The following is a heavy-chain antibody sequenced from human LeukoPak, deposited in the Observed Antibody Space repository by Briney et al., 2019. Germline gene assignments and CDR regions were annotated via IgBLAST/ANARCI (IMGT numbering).Heavy chain of an antibody. V-gene: IGHV3-30*03. CDR3: ARDRYYYGSGTTYYYGMDV. J-gene: IGHJ6*02. CDR1: GFTFSSYG. Sequence: GRSLRLSCAASGFTFSSYGMHGVRQAPRKGRGWGAVISYDGSNKYYADSVNGRMTISRDNSKNTMDLQMNSLRAEDTAVYYCARDRYYYGSGTTYYYGMDVWGQGTTVTVSS. CDR2: ISYDGSNK. D-gene: IGHD3-10*01.